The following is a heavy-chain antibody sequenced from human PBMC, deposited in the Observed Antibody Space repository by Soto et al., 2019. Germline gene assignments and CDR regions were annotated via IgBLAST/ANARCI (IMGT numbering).Heavy chain of an antibody. CDR1: GFSLSTSGVG. CDR3: AHRAGLHGNWNGGYCDF. Sequence: QITLKESGPTRVKPTQTLTLTCTFSGFSLSTSGVGVGWIRQPPGKALERLALIYWDDDKRYSPSLKSRLTITQXXSXNRXVLTLTNMDPVDTATDSCAHRAGLHGNWNGGYCDFWGQGALVTVSS. D-gene: IGHD1-1*01. CDR2: IYWDDDK. V-gene: IGHV2-5*02. J-gene: IGHJ4*02.